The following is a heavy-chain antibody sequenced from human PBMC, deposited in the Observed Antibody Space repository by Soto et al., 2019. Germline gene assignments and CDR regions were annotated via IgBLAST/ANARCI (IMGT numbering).Heavy chain of an antibody. CDR1: GGSFSGYY. CDR2: INHSGST. V-gene: IGHV4-34*01. Sequence: QVQLQQWGAGLLKPSETLSLTCAVYGGSFSGYYWSWIRQPPGKGLEWIGEINHSGSTNYNPSIKSRVTISVDTSKNQFSLKLSSVTAADTAVYYCARKPLYYRTKNWFDPWGQGTLVTVSS. D-gene: IGHD3-10*01. J-gene: IGHJ5*02. CDR3: ARKPLYYRTKNWFDP.